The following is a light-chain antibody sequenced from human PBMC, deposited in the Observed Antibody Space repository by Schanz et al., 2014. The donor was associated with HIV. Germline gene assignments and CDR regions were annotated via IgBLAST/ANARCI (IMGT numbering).Light chain of an antibody. J-gene: IGKJ4*01. CDR3: QQSYNSPLQVS. CDR1: QSVLYSSNNKNY. CDR2: WAS. Sequence: DIVMTQSPDSLAVSLGERATINCKSSQSVLYSSNNKNYLAWYQQKPGQPPKLLIYWASTRGSGVPDRFSGSASGTDFTLTISSLQAEDVAFYYCQQSYNSPLQVSFGGGTRVEIK. V-gene: IGKV4-1*01.